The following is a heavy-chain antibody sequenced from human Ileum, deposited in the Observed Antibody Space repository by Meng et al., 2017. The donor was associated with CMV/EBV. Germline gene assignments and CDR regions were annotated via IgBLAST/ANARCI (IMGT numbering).Heavy chain of an antibody. D-gene: IGHD2-2*03. J-gene: IGHJ4*02. CDR2: IKSKTDGGTT. V-gene: IGHV3-15*01. CDR3: TTLGLLDIVVVPAAPPVDY. Sequence: GESLKISCAASGFTFSNAWMSWVRQAPGKGLEWVGRIKSKTDGGTTDYAAPVKGRFTISRDDSKNTLYLQMNSLKTEDTAVYYCTTLGLLDIVVVPAAPPVDYWGQGTLVTVSS. CDR1: GFTFSNAW.